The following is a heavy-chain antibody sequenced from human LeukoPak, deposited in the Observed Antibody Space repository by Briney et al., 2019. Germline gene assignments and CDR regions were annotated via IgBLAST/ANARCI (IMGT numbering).Heavy chain of an antibody. Sequence: PGGSLRLSCAASGFTFSDYYMSWIRQAPGKGLEWVSYISSSGSTIYYADSVKGRFTISGDNAKNSLYLQMNSLRAGDTAVYYCARDLRGYSYGSRDYWGQGTLVTVSS. D-gene: IGHD5-18*01. V-gene: IGHV3-11*01. CDR2: ISSSGSTI. J-gene: IGHJ4*02. CDR1: GFTFSDYY. CDR3: ARDLRGYSYGSRDY.